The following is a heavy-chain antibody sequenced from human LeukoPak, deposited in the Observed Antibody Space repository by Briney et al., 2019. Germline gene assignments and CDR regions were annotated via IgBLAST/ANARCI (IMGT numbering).Heavy chain of an antibody. Sequence: PSGTLSLTCGVSGGSISGTNWWSWVRPPPGQGLEWSGEISLRGLTNYNPSLRGRLTMSLDESKNQVSLNLTSVTAADTAVYYCSRESGPFSPFGFWGQGTLVSVHS. J-gene: IGHJ4*02. CDR1: GGSISGTNW. CDR2: ISLRGLT. D-gene: IGHD1-26*01. CDR3: SRESGPFSPFGF. V-gene: IGHV4-4*02.